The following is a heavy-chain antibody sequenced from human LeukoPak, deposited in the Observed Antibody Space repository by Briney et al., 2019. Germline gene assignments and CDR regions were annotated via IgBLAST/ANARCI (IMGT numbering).Heavy chain of an antibody. Sequence: AAVKVSCKASGYTFTAYYVHWGRQAPGQGLEWMGCIDTDRGGTKSTQRFQGRVTMTRDTSISTASMELSRLRSDDTAVYYCAREYYDTSGTKYAFDIWGQGKTVTVSS. CDR1: GYTFTAYY. J-gene: IGHJ3*02. V-gene: IGHV1-2*02. CDR3: AREYYDTSGTKYAFDI. CDR2: IDTDRGGT. D-gene: IGHD3-22*01.